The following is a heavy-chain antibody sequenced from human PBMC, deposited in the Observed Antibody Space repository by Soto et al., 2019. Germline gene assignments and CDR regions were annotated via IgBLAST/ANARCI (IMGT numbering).Heavy chain of an antibody. J-gene: IGHJ3*02. CDR3: ARDTKGNWNARILVFDI. D-gene: IGHD1-1*01. CDR1: GGSITNYY. CDR2: IYYSGTT. V-gene: IGHV4-59*12. Sequence: SETLSLTCTVSGGSITNYYWSWIRQPPGKGLEWIGYIYYSGTTNYNPSLKSRVTISVDTSKNQFSLKLSSVTAGDTAVYYCARDTKGNWNARILVFDIWGQGTMVT.